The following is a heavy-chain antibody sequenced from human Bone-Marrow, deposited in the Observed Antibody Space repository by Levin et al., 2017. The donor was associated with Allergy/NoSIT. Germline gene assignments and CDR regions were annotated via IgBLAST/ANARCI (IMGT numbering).Heavy chain of an antibody. CDR2: ISYDGSDK. CDR1: GFDFNTYA. CDR3: AREWWERLRGLDC. J-gene: IGHJ4*02. V-gene: IGHV3-30*04. Sequence: QPGGSLRLSCAASGFDFNTYAMQWVRQAPGKGLEWLAVISYDGSDKYYADSIKGRFTISRDNSKNSLYLQMNSMRTEDTGVYFCAREWWERLRGLDCWGQGTLVTVSS. D-gene: IGHD1-26*01.